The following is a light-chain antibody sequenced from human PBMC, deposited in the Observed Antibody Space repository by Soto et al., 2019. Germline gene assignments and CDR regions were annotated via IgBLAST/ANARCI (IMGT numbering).Light chain of an antibody. CDR1: TSDFGTYNY. V-gene: IGLV2-14*01. CDR3: SSYTSRSTLV. CDR2: AVS. J-gene: IGLJ1*01. Sequence: QSVLTQPASVSGSPGQSITISCTGTTSDFGTYNYVSWYQHHPGKVPKLLIFAVSNRPSGVSNRFSGSKSGNTASLTISGLQAEDEADYYCSSYTSRSTLVFGTGTRSPS.